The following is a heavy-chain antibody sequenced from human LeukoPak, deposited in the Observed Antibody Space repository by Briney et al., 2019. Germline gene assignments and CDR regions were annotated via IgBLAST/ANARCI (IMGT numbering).Heavy chain of an antibody. D-gene: IGHD2-2*01. V-gene: IGHV1-2*02. CDR3: ARDPRYCSSTSCYLAEYFQH. Sequence: ASVKVSCKASGNTFTDYYMHWVRQAPGQGLEWMGWINPNSGGTNYAQKFQGRVTMTRDTSISTAYMELSRLRSDDTAVYYCARDPRYCSSTSCYLAEYFQHWGQGTLVTVSS. CDR2: INPNSGGT. J-gene: IGHJ1*01. CDR1: GNTFTDYY.